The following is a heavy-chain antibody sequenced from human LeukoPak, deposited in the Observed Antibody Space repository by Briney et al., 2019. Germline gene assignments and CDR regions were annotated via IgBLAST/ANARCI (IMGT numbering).Heavy chain of an antibody. D-gene: IGHD1-26*01. CDR2: ISSSSSTI. V-gene: IGHV3-48*01. Sequence: SHRPSRPAAASTFTSYSMNSARHAPGGGMEWVSYISSSSSTIYYADSVKGRFTSSRDNAKNSLYLQMNSLRAEDTAVYYCARDPHIVGATALPNYFDYWGQGTLVTVSS. CDR3: ARDPHIVGATALPNYFDY. CDR1: ASTFTSYS. J-gene: IGHJ4*02.